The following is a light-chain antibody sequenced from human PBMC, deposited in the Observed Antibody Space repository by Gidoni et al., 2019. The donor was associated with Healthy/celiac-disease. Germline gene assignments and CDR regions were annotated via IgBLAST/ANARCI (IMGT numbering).Light chain of an antibody. J-gene: IGKJ4*01. CDR3: QQRSNWPLT. CDR2: DAS. Sequence: IVLTQSPATLSLSPGERATLSCRASQRVSSYLAWYQQKPGQAPRLLIYDASSRATGIPARFSGSGSGTDFTLTISSLEPEDFAVYYCQQRSNWPLTFGGGTKVEIK. V-gene: IGKV3-11*01. CDR1: QRVSSY.